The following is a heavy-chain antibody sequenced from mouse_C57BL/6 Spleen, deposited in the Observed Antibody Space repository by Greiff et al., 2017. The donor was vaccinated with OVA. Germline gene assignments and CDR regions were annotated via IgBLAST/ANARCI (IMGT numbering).Heavy chain of an antibody. CDR3: ARYNGGYARDY. CDR2: IRNKANGYTT. V-gene: IGHV7-3*01. J-gene: IGHJ4*01. CDR1: GFTFTDYY. Sequence: EVQLVESGGGLVQPGGSLSLSCAASGFTFTDYYMSWVRQPPGKALEWLGFIRNKANGYTTEYSASVKGRFTISRDNSQSILYLQMNALRAEDSATYYCARYNGGYARDYWGQGTSVTVSS.